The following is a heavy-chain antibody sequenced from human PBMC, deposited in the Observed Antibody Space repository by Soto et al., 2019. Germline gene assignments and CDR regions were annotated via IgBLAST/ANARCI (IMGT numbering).Heavy chain of an antibody. CDR1: GDTFNSYA. D-gene: IGHD6-13*01. V-gene: IGHV1-69*12. CDR2: IIPIFGAA. CDR3: ARELRITPTGPRPYAY. Sequence: QVQLMQSGAEVKKPGSSVKVSCKASGDTFNSYAVNWVRQSPGQGLEWMGGIIPIFGAANYAQKFQGRVTITADESKSKVYMELRSLRSDDPAVFYCARELRITPTGPRPYAYWGQGTLVTVSS. J-gene: IGHJ4*02.